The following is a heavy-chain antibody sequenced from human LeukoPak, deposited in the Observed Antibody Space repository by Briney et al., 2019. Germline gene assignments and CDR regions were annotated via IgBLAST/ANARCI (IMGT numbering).Heavy chain of an antibody. J-gene: IGHJ3*02. CDR3: ARDRDYHDSTSTYDAFDI. CDR1: GFTFSNYW. Sequence: GGSLRLSCAASGFTFSNYWINWVRQAPGKGLEWVANIKEDGSEKYYVDSVKGRFTISPDNTKNSVYLQMNSLRAEDTAVYYCARDRDYHDSTSTYDAFDIWGQGTMVTVSS. D-gene: IGHD2/OR15-2a*01. CDR2: IKEDGSEK. V-gene: IGHV3-7*04.